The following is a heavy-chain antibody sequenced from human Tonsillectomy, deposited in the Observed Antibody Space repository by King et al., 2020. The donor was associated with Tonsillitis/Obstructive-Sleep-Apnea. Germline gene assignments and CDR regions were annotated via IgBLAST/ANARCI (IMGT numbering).Heavy chain of an antibody. Sequence: VTLKESGPVLVKPTETLTLTCTVSGFPLSNARMGVSWIRQPPGKALEWLAHIFSNDEKSYSTSLKSRLTISKDTSKSQVVLTMTNMDPVDTATYYCARTLMSYYYDSSGYYFGVHFDYWGQGTLVTVSS. D-gene: IGHD3-22*01. CDR3: ARTLMSYYYDSSGYYFGVHFDY. CDR2: IFSNDEK. J-gene: IGHJ4*02. V-gene: IGHV2-26*01. CDR1: GFPLSNARMG.